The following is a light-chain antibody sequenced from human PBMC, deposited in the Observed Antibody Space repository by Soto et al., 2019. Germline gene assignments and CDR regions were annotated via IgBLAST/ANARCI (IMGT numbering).Light chain of an antibody. CDR2: ADN. CDR1: SSNIGAGYD. Sequence: QSVLTQTPSVSGAPGQKITMSCTGSSSNIGAGYDVHWYQQVPGTAPRLLIYADNNRPSGVPDRFSASKSGDPASLAITGLQGEDEATYYCQSYDTSMSGVIFGAGTKLTVL. J-gene: IGLJ2*01. CDR3: QSYDTSMSGVI. V-gene: IGLV1-40*01.